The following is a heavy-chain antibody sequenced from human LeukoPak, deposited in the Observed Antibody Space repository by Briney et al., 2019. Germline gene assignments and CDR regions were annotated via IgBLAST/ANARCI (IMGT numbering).Heavy chain of an antibody. CDR1: GGSISSGGYY. Sequence: SQTLSLTCAVSGGSISSGGYYWSWIRQHPGKGLEWIGYIYYSGSTYYNPSLKSRVTISVDTSKNQFSLKLSSVTAADTAVYYCARENRSSWYNVAFDIWGQGTMVTVSS. CDR3: ARENRSSWYNVAFDI. J-gene: IGHJ3*02. V-gene: IGHV4-31*11. CDR2: IYYSGST. D-gene: IGHD6-13*01.